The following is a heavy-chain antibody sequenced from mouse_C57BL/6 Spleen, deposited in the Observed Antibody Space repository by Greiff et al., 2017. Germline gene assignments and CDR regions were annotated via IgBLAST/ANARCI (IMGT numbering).Heavy chain of an antibody. CDR2: INPYNGGT. V-gene: IGHV1-19*01. D-gene: IGHD1-1*01. CDR3: ARPNYYGSSYGFAY. CDR1: GYTFTDYY. Sequence: VQLQQSGPVLVKPGASVKMSCKASGYTFTDYYMNWVKQSHGKSLEWIGVINPYNGGTSYNQKFKGKATLTVDKSSSTAYMELNSLTSEDSAVYYCARPNYYGSSYGFAYWGQGTLVTVSA. J-gene: IGHJ3*01.